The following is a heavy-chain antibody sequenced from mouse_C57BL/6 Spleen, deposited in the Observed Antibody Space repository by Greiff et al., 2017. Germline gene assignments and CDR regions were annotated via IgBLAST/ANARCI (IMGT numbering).Heavy chain of an antibody. D-gene: IGHD1-1*01. CDR3: TRVTTVVGPYFDY. CDR1: GFTFCSYA. V-gene: IGHV5-9-1*02. CDR2: ISSGGDYI. J-gene: IGHJ2*01. Sequence: EVQVVESGEGLVKPGGSLKLSCAASGFTFCSYAMSWVRQTPEKRLECVAYISSGGDYIYYADTVKGRFTISRDNARNSLYLQMSSLKSEDTAMYYCTRVTTVVGPYFDYWGQGTTLTVSS.